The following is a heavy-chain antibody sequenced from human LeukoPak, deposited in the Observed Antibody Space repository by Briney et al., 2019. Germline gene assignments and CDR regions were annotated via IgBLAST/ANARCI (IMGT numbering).Heavy chain of an antibody. D-gene: IGHD2-2*01. CDR3: ARGPKNYSTSWRFDY. V-gene: IGHV3-30-3*01. CDR1: GFTFSSYA. CDR2: TSYDGSKK. J-gene: IGHJ4*02. Sequence: GGSLRLSCAASGFTFSSYAMHWVRQAPGKGLEWVAVTSYDGSKKYYADSVKGRFTISRDNAKNSLYLQMNSLRAEDTAVYYCARGPKNYSTSWRFDYWGQGTLVTVSS.